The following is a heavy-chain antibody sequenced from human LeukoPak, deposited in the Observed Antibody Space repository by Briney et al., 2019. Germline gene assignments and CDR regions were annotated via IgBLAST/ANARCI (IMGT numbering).Heavy chain of an antibody. J-gene: IGHJ3*02. Sequence: SETLSLTCTVSGGSISSGGYYWSWIRQHPGKGLEWIGYIYYSGSTYYNPSLKSRVTISVDTSKNQFSLKLSSVTAADTAVYHCARDDLYCSSTSCQAFDIWGQGTMVTVSS. CDR2: IYYSGST. V-gene: IGHV4-31*03. CDR1: GGSISSGGYY. CDR3: ARDDLYCSSTSCQAFDI. D-gene: IGHD2-2*01.